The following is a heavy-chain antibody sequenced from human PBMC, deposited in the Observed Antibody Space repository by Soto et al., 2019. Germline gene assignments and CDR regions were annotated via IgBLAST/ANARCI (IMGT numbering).Heavy chain of an antibody. J-gene: IGHJ4*02. V-gene: IGHV4-31*03. Sequence: LSLTCTVSGGSISSGGYYWSWIRQHPGKGLEWIGYIYYSGSTYYNPSLKSRVTISVDTSKNQFSLKLSSVTAADTAVYYRARDLGSSWYYFDYWGQGTLVTVSS. CDR2: IYYSGST. CDR1: GGSISSGGYY. D-gene: IGHD6-13*01. CDR3: ARDLGSSWYYFDY.